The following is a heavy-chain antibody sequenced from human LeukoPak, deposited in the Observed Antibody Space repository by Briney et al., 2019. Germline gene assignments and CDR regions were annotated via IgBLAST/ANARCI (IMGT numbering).Heavy chain of an antibody. V-gene: IGHV4-59*08. CDR1: GGSISSYY. CDR2: IYYSGST. CDR3: ARQGPVRGYDSRYFDL. Sequence: PSETLSLTCTVSGGSISSYYWSWIRQPPGKGLEWIGYIYYSGSTNYNPSLKSRVTISVDTSKNQFSLKLSSVTAADTAVYYCARQGPVRGYDSRYFDLWGRGTLVTVSS. J-gene: IGHJ2*01. D-gene: IGHD3-22*01.